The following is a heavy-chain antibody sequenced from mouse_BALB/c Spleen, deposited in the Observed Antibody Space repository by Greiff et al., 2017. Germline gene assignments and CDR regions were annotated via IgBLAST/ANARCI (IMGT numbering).Heavy chain of an antibody. CDR2: ISYDGSN. J-gene: IGHJ4*01. V-gene: IGHV3-6*02. Sequence: EVKLQESGPGLVKPSQSLSLTCSVTGYSITSGYYWNWIRQFPGNKLEWMGYISYDGSNNYNPSLKNRISITRDTSKNQFFLKLNSVTTEDTATYYCARDGDAGYAMDYWGQGTSVTVSS. CDR1: GYSITSGYY. CDR3: ARDGDAGYAMDY.